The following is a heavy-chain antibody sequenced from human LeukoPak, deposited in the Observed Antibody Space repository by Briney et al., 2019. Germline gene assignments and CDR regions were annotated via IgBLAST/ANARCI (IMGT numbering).Heavy chain of an antibody. CDR3: ARASDYYDSSGYYYGQGTSIDY. J-gene: IGHJ4*02. Sequence: GGSLRLSCAASGFTFSSYSMNWVRQAPGKGLEWVSGINWNGGSTGYADSVKGRFTISRDNAKNSLYLQMNSLRAEDTALYYCARASDYYDSSGYYYGQGTSIDYWGQGTLVTVSS. V-gene: IGHV3-20*04. D-gene: IGHD3-22*01. CDR2: INWNGGST. CDR1: GFTFSSYS.